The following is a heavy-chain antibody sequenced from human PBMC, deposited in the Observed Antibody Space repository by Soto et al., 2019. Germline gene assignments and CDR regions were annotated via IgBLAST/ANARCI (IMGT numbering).Heavy chain of an antibody. CDR3: ARCYCSVGSCFTCWHFDL. J-gene: IGHJ2*01. D-gene: IGHD2-15*01. Sequence: QVQVVQSGAEVKKPGASVKVACKASGYTFSTFGMSWVRQAPGQGLEWMGWISVEKGDTNSAQKFQDRVTMTTDTATGTDYMERRSLTSDDTAVYYCARCYCSVGSCFTCWHFDLWGRGTLVTVSS. CDR2: ISVEKGDT. V-gene: IGHV1-18*01. CDR1: GYTFSTFG.